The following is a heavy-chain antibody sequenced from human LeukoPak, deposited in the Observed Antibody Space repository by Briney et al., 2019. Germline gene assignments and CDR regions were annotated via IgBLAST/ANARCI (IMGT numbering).Heavy chain of an antibody. CDR2: IIPIFGTA. V-gene: IGHV1-69*05. J-gene: IGHJ4*02. CDR1: GGTFSSYA. D-gene: IGHD3-22*01. Sequence: SVKVSCKASGGTFSSYAISWVRQAPGQGLEWMGGIIPIFGTANYAQKFQGRVTITTDESTSTAYMELSSLRSEDTAVYYCATVALLRGSSGYYYYFDYWGQGTLVSVSS. CDR3: ATVALLRGSSGYYYYFDY.